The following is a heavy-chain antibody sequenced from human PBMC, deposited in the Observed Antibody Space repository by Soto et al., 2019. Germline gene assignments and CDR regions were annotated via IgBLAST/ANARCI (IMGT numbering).Heavy chain of an antibody. CDR3: ARAVTIFGVVIIEGDAFDI. V-gene: IGHV4-31*03. CDR1: GGSISSGGYY. D-gene: IGHD3-3*01. Sequence: QVQLQESDPGLVKPSQTLSLTCTVSGGSISSGGYYWSWIRQHPGKGLEWIGYIYYSGSTYYNPSLKSRVTISVDTSKNQFSLKLSSVTAADTAVYYCARAVTIFGVVIIEGDAFDIWGQGTMVTVSS. J-gene: IGHJ3*02. CDR2: IYYSGST.